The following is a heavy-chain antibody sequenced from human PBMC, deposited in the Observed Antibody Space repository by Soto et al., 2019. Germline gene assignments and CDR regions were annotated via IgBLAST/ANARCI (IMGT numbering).Heavy chain of an antibody. D-gene: IGHD1-1*01. V-gene: IGHV4-59*01. Sequence: LSLTCTVSGGSISGYYWGWVRQPPGKGLEWIGYMFFSGSPNYNPSLKSRVTILVDTSKNQFSLKVTSLTAADTAVYYCARLGSGTIDYWGQGTLVTVSS. CDR1: GGSISGYY. J-gene: IGHJ4*02. CDR3: ARLGSGTIDY. CDR2: MFFSGSP.